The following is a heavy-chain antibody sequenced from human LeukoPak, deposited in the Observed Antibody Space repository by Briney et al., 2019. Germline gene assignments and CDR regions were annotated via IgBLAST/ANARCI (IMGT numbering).Heavy chain of an antibody. CDR1: GFTFSSYA. D-gene: IGHD5-18*01. J-gene: IGHJ6*02. CDR3: ARNPWIQLSGPHRQSYYYYYGMDV. Sequence: GGSLRLSCVASGFTFSSYAMSWVRQAPGKGLEWVSAISGSGGSTYYADSVKGRFTISRDNSKNTLYLQMNSLRAEDTAVYYCARNPWIQLSGPHRQSYYYYYGMDVWGQGTTVTVSS. V-gene: IGHV3-23*01. CDR2: ISGSGGST.